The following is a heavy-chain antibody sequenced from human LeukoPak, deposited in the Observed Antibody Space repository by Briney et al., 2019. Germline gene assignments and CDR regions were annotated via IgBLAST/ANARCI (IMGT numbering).Heavy chain of an antibody. CDR1: GYTFTSSG. V-gene: IGHV1-18*01. CDR2: ISGYNGNT. Sequence: ASVKVSCKPSGYTFTSSGISWVRQAPGQGLEWMGWISGYNGNTKYAQKLQGRVTMTTDTSTSTVYMELRSLRSDDTAVYYCARDLGGDFIDYWGQGTLVTVSS. D-gene: IGHD4-17*01. CDR3: ARDLGGDFIDY. J-gene: IGHJ4*02.